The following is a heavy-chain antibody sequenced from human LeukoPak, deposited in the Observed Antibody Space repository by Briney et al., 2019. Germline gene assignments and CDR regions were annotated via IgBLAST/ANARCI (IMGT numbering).Heavy chain of an antibody. J-gene: IGHJ4*02. CDR1: GFTFSRYD. Sequence: GGSLRLSCAASGFTFSRYDMHWVRQAPGKGREWVAAIAAAGDTFYVGTVQGRFTISRETAKSSLYLQMNSLRAGDTAVYHCARGGETGFDHWGQGTLVTVSS. D-gene: IGHD3-10*01. V-gene: IGHV3-13*01. CDR2: IAAAGDT. CDR3: ARGGETGFDH.